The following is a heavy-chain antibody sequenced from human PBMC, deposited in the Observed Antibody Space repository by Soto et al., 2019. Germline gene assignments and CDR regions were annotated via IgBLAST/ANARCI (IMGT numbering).Heavy chain of an antibody. V-gene: IGHV3-30*03. D-gene: IGHD1-26*01. Sequence: GGSLRLSCAASGFTFSSYGMHWVRQAPGKGLEWVAVISYDGSNKYYADSVKGRFTISRDNSKNTLYLQMNSLRAEDTAVYYCAREGGRYYYYYYGMEVWGQGTTVTVS. CDR2: ISYDGSNK. J-gene: IGHJ6*02. CDR1: GFTFSSYG. CDR3: AREGGRYYYYYYGMEV.